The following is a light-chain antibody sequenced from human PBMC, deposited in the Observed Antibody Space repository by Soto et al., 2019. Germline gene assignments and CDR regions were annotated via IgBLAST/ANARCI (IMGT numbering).Light chain of an antibody. Sequence: DIELTQSPPSLAASVGDRVTITCRASQNINNYLIWYQQKPGKAPQLLIYGASILQSGVPSRFSGSASGTDFTLTIGSLQPEDFATYYCQESYSVLGTFGQGTKVEI. J-gene: IGKJ1*01. CDR2: GAS. CDR1: QNINNY. CDR3: QESYSVLGT. V-gene: IGKV1-39*01.